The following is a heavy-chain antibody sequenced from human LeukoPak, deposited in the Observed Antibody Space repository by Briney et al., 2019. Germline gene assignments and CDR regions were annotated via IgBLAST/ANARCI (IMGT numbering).Heavy chain of an antibody. D-gene: IGHD3-3*01. V-gene: IGHV3-30*19. CDR1: GFTFSSYG. J-gene: IGHJ4*02. CDR2: ISYDGSNK. CDR3: ARDAMSGTIFGVLLSYFDY. Sequence: GGSLRLSCAASGFTFSSYGMHWVRQAPGKGLEWVAVISYDGSNKYYADSVKGRFTISRDNSKNTLYLQVNSLRAEDTAVYYCARDAMSGTIFGVLLSYFDYWGQGTLVTVSS.